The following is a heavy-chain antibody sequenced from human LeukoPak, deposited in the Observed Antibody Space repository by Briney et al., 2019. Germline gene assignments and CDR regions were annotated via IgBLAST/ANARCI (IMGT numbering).Heavy chain of an antibody. V-gene: IGHV4-59*01. CDR3: AREVTEYYFDY. D-gene: IGHD4-23*01. Sequence: SETLSLTCTVSGGSISSYYWSWIRQPPGKGLEWIGYIYYSGSTNYNPSLKSRVTISVDTSKNQFSLKLSSVTAADTAVHYCAREVTEYYFDYWGQGTLVTVSS. CDR1: GGSISSYY. J-gene: IGHJ4*02. CDR2: IYYSGST.